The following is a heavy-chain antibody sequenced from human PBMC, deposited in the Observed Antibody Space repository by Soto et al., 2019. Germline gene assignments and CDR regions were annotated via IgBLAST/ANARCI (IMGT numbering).Heavy chain of an antibody. CDR2: INPSGGST. V-gene: IGHV1-46*01. Sequence: ASVKVSCKASGYTFTSYYMHWVRQAPGQGLEWMGIINPSGGSTSYAQKFQGRVTMTRDTSTSTVYMELSSLRSEDTAVYYCARAYLRWYSNYERTISYFDYWGQGTLVTVSS. CDR1: GYTFTSYY. D-gene: IGHD4-4*01. J-gene: IGHJ4*02. CDR3: ARAYLRWYSNYERTISYFDY.